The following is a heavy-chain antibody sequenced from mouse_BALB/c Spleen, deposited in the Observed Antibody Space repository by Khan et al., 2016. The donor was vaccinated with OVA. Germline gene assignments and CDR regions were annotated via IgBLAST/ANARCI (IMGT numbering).Heavy chain of an antibody. CDR2: IWSDGKS. Sequence: VQLVETGPGLVAPSQSLSITCTVSGFSLTSYGVHWVRQPPGKGLEWLVVIWSDGKSTYNTTLKSRMSISKDNSKSQVFLKMNSLLTDDTAMYYCARNTRVMTTVMDYWGQGTSVTVSS. CDR3: ARNTRVMTTVMDY. CDR1: GFSLTSYG. D-gene: IGHD2-4*01. V-gene: IGHV2-6*02. J-gene: IGHJ4*01.